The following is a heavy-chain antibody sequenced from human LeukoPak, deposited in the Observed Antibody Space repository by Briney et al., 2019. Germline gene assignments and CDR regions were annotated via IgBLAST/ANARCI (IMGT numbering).Heavy chain of an antibody. CDR2: INSDGSST. CDR3: AKLAAGTHDAFDI. Sequence: GGSLRLSCAASGFTFSSYWMHWVRQAPGKGLVWVSRINSDGSSTSYADSVKGRFTISRDNAKNTLYLQMNSLRAENTAVYYCAKLAAGTHDAFDIWGQGTMVTVSS. J-gene: IGHJ3*02. V-gene: IGHV3-74*01. CDR1: GFTFSSYW. D-gene: IGHD6-13*01.